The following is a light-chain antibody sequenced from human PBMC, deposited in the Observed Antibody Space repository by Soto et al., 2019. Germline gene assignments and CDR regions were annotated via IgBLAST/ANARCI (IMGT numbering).Light chain of an antibody. CDR1: ESVRRN. V-gene: IGKV3-15*01. CDR3: QQYNKWPPT. J-gene: IGKJ5*01. CDR2: GAS. Sequence: EIVMTQSPVTLSVSPGERVTLSFRASESVRRNLAWYQQKPGQAPRLLIYGASTRATGIAARFSGSGSGTEFTLTISSLQPEDFAVYYCQQYNKWPPTFGQGTRLEIK.